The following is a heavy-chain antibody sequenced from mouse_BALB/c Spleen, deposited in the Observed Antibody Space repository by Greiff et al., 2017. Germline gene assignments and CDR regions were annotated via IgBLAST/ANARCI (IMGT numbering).Heavy chain of an antibody. D-gene: IGHD3-1*01. CDR3: ARSGYDWHFDV. Sequence: EVQLQQSGAELVRPGALVKLSCKASGFNIKDYYMHWVKQRPEQGLEWIGWIDPENGNTIYDPKFQGKASITADTSSNTAYLQLSSLTSEDTAVYYCARSGYDWHFDVWGAGTTVTVSS. CDR2: IDPENGNT. V-gene: IGHV14-1*02. J-gene: IGHJ1*01. CDR1: GFNIKDYY.